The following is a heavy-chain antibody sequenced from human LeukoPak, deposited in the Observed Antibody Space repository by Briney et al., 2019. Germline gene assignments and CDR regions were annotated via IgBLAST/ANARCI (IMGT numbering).Heavy chain of an antibody. CDR3: ARSDLYYYDSSGYVSGAFDI. CDR2: INPNSGGT. V-gene: IGHV1-2*02. D-gene: IGHD3-22*01. J-gene: IGHJ3*02. Sequence: ASVKVSCKASGYTFTGYYMHWVRQAPGQGLEWMGWINPNSGGTNYAQKFQGRVTMTRDTSISTAYMELSRLRSEDTAVYYCARSDLYYYDSSGYVSGAFDIWGQGTMVTVSS. CDR1: GYTFTGYY.